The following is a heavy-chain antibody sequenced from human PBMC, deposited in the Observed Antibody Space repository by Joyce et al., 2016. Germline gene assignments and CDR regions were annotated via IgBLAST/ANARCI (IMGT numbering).Heavy chain of an antibody. CDR2: IYWDDDK. CDR3: AHSPELYWFDP. CDR1: GFLFSTSGVG. Sequence: QITLKESGPTLVKPTQTLTLTCTFSGFLFSTSGVGVGWIRQPPGKALEWLALIYWDDDKRYSPSLESRLTITKDTSKNQVVLTMTNMDPVDTATYYCAHSPELYWFDPWGQGTLVTVSS. D-gene: IGHD3-10*01. V-gene: IGHV2-5*02. J-gene: IGHJ5*02.